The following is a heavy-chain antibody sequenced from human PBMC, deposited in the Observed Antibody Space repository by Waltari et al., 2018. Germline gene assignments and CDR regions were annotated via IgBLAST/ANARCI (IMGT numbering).Heavy chain of an antibody. Sequence: EVQVVESGGGLVQPGESLRLSCAASGFTFSSSWMSWVRQPPGKGLEWVANRNYDGSEEYYVDSVKGRFTISRDNAKNSLYLKMNSLRVEDTAVYYCARDPERGALDYWGQGTLVAVSS. CDR1: GFTFSSSW. CDR3: ARDPERGALDY. CDR2: RNYDGSEE. D-gene: IGHD1-26*01. J-gene: IGHJ4*02. V-gene: IGHV3-7*01.